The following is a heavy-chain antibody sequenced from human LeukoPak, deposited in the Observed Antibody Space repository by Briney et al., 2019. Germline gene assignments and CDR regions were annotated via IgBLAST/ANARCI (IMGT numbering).Heavy chain of an antibody. Sequence: GGSLRLSCAASGFTVSSNYMSWVRQAPGKGLEWVANIKQDGDEKYYVDSVEGRFTISRDNAKNALYLQMNSLRAEDSAVYFCARDATYYYDSRAATCFDCWGQGTLVTVSS. J-gene: IGHJ4*02. V-gene: IGHV3-7*01. CDR1: GFTVSSNY. D-gene: IGHD3-22*01. CDR2: IKQDGDEK. CDR3: ARDATYYYDSRAATCFDC.